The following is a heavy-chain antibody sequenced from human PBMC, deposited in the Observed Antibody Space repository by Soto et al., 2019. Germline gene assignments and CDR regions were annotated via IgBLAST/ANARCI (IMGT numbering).Heavy chain of an antibody. D-gene: IGHD6-13*01. J-gene: IGHJ4*02. CDR2: ISAYNGNT. Sequence: GASVKVACTASGYTVTIYGISWVPKAPGQGLEWMGWISAYNGNTNYAQKLQGRVTMTTDTSTSTAYMELRSLRSDDTAVYYCARGSSSSWYPQPIDYWGQGTLVTVSS. CDR1: GYTVTIYG. V-gene: IGHV1-18*01. CDR3: ARGSSSSWYPQPIDY.